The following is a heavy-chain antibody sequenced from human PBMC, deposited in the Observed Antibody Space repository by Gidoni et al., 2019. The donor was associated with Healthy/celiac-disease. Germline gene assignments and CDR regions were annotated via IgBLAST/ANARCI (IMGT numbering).Heavy chain of an antibody. V-gene: IGHV4-39*07. CDR2: IYYSGST. J-gene: IGHJ4*02. Sequence: QLQLQESGPGLVKPSETLSLTCTVSGGSISSSSYYWGWIRQPPGKGLEWIGSIYYSGSTYYNPSLKSRVTISVDTSKNQFSLKLSSVTAADTAVYYCARGAQLLSFDYWGQGTLVTVSS. CDR3: ARGAQLLSFDY. D-gene: IGHD2-2*01. CDR1: GGSISSSSYY.